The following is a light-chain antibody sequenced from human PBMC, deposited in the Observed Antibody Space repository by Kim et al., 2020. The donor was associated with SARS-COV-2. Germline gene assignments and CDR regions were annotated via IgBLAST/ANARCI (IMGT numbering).Light chain of an antibody. CDR3: QQYDDWLA. V-gene: IGKV3-15*01. Sequence: SVSPGERATLSCRASQSISNNLAWYQQKPGQAPRLLMFGASTRATDCPVRFSGSGSGTEFTLTISSLRSEDFAVYFCQQYDDWLAFGGGTKVDIK. J-gene: IGKJ4*01. CDR1: QSISNN. CDR2: GAS.